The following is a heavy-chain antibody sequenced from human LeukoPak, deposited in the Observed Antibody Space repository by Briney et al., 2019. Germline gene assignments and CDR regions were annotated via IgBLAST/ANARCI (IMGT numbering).Heavy chain of an antibody. V-gene: IGHV1-69*06. D-gene: IGHD6-19*01. CDR1: GGTFSSYA. CDR3: ARAPALAVAGTYFDL. CDR2: IIPIFGTA. J-gene: IGHJ2*01. Sequence: SVKVSCKASGGTFSSYAISWVRQAPGQGLEWMGGIIPIFGTANYAQKFQGRVSITADKSTSTAYMELSSLRSEDTAVYYCARAPALAVAGTYFDLWGRGTLVTVSS.